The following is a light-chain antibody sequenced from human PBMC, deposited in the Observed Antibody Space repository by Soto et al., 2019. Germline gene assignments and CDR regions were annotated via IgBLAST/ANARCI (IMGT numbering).Light chain of an antibody. CDR3: QQYNDNWT. CDR2: KAS. V-gene: IGKV1-5*03. J-gene: IGKJ1*01. CDR1: QSISSW. Sequence: DIQMTQSPSTLSASVGDRVTITCRAIQSISSWLAWYQQKPGTAPNLLIYKASTLQSGVPSRFSGSGSGTEFTLTISSLQPDDSATYYCQQYNDNWTFGQGTKVEIK.